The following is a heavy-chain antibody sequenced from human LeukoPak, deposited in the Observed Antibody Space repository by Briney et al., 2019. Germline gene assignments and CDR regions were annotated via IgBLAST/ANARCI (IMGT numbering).Heavy chain of an antibody. Sequence: ASVTVSCKASAYTFTGYYMHWMRHAPGQGLEWMGLINPNSGGTNYAHKFQGRVTMTRDTSISTAYMELSRVRSDDTAVYYCARDGEDYWGQGTLVTVSS. CDR1: AYTFTGYY. J-gene: IGHJ4*02. CDR3: ARDGEDY. D-gene: IGHD3-10*01. CDR2: INPNSGGT. V-gene: IGHV1-2*02.